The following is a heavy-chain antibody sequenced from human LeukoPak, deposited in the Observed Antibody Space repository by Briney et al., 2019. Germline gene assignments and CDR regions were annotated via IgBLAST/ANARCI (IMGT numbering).Heavy chain of an antibody. Sequence: ASVKVSCKASGYTFTSYAMHWVRQAPGQRLEWMGWINAGNGNTKYSQKFQGRVTITRDTSASTAYMELRSLRSDDTAVYYCARRCSSTSCYTYYYYGMDVWGQGTTVTVSS. CDR1: GYTFTSYA. CDR2: INAGNGNT. J-gene: IGHJ6*02. V-gene: IGHV1-3*01. D-gene: IGHD2-2*02. CDR3: ARRCSSTSCYTYYYYGMDV.